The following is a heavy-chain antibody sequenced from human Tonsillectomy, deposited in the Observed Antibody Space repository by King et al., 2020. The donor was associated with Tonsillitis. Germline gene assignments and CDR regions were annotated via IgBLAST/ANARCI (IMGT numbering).Heavy chain of an antibody. J-gene: IGHJ2*01. CDR2: IHYSGST. D-gene: IGHD2-2*03. CDR3: ARVPGYCSSTSCSPWNWYFDL. Sequence: QLQESGPGLVKPSETLSLTCTVSGGSISSDYWSWIRQPPGKGLEWIGYIHYSGSTNYNPSLKSRVTISVDTSKNQFSLKLISVTGADTAVYYCARVPGYCSSTSCSPWNWYFDLWGRGTLVTVSS. V-gene: IGHV4-59*01. CDR1: GGSISSDY.